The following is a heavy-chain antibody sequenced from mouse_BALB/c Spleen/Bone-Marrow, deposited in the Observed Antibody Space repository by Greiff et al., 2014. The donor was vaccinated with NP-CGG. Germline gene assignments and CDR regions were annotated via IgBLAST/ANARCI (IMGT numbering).Heavy chain of an antibody. CDR3: ARKGADYEDY. Sequence: QVQLQQSGAELVKPGASVKPSCKASGYTFTSYWMHWVKQRPGQGLEWIGEINPSNGRTNYNEKFKTKATLTVDKSSNTAYMQLSRLTSEDSAVYYCARKGADYEDYWGQGTTLTVSS. V-gene: IGHV1S81*02. D-gene: IGHD2-4*01. CDR2: INPSNGRT. CDR1: GYTFTSYW. J-gene: IGHJ2*01.